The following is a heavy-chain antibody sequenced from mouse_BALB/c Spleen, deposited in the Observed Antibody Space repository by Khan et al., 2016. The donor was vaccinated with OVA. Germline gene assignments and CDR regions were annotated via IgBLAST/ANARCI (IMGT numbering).Heavy chain of an antibody. V-gene: IGHV1S81*02. CDR3: ARFPYYRYDEGYYVMDD. CDR1: GYTFTSYW. D-gene: IGHD2-14*01. CDR2: INPSNGRT. Sequence: QVQLQQPGAELVKPGASVKLSCKASGYTFTSYWMHWVKQRPGQGLEWIGEINPSNGRTNYNEKFKSKSSLTVDKSSSTAYMQLSSLTSEDSAVYYCARFPYYRYDEGYYVMDDWGQGTSVTVSS. J-gene: IGHJ4*01.